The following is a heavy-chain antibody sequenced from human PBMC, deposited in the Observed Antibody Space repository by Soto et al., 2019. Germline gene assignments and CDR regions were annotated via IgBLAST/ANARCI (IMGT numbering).Heavy chain of an antibody. D-gene: IGHD6-13*01. V-gene: IGHV3-23*01. J-gene: IGHJ4*02. CDR1: GFTFSSDA. CDR3: AKCSSSWEFDY. Sequence: EVQVLESGGGLVQPGGSLRLSCVASGFTFSSDAMSWVRQAPGKGLEWVSTISGSGDSTFYGDSVKGRFTISRDKSKNTLYLQMISLRAEDTAIYYCAKCSSSWEFDYWGQGILVTVSS. CDR2: ISGSGDST.